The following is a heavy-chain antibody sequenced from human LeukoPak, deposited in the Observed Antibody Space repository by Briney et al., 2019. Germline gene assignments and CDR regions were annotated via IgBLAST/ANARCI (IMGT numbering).Heavy chain of an antibody. CDR1: AYKFTNYF. V-gene: IGHV1-18*01. CDR3: ARFFRDYYGSGSNFDY. Sequence: GASVEVSCKSSAYKFTNYFITWVRQAPGQGLEWMGWISAYNGNTNYAQKLQGRVTMTTDTSTSTAYMELRSLRSDDTAVYYCARFFRDYYGSGSNFDYWGQGTLVTVSS. CDR2: ISAYNGNT. D-gene: IGHD3-10*01. J-gene: IGHJ4*02.